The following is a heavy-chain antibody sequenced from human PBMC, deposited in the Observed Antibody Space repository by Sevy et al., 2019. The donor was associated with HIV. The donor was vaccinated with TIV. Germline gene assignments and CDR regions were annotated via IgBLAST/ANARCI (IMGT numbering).Heavy chain of an antibody. CDR2: IRGSGSST. CDR1: GFTFNTYA. V-gene: IGHV3-23*01. Sequence: GGSLRLSCAASGFTFNTYAMSWVRQAPGKGLEWVSGIRGSGSSTYYAESVKGRFTISRDNSKNTVHLQMNSLRVEDTAVYYCAKESPGYNYDSSGNLDYWGQRTLVTVSS. J-gene: IGHJ4*02. CDR3: AKESPGYNYDSSGNLDY. D-gene: IGHD3-22*01.